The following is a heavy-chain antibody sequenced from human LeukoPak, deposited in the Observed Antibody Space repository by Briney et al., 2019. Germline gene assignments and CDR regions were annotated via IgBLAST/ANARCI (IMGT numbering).Heavy chain of an antibody. J-gene: IGHJ6*02. CDR3: ARDLMATIYYYYGMDV. CDR2: ISYDASSK. V-gene: IGHV3-30-3*01. D-gene: IGHD5-24*01. CDR1: GFTFSSYA. Sequence: PGGSLRLSCAASGFTFSSYAMHWVRQAPGKGLEWVAVISYDASSKYYTDSVKGRFTISRDNSKNTLYLQMNTLRADDTAVYFCARDLMATIYYYYGMDVWGRGTTDTVSS.